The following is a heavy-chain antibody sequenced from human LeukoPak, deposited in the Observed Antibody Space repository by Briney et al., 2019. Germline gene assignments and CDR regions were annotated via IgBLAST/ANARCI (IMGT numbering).Heavy chain of an antibody. Sequence: SQTLSLTCTVSGGSISSGGYYWSWIRQHPGKGLEWIGYIYYSGSTYYDPSLKSRVTISVDTSKNQFSLKLSSVTAADTAVYYCATQRAYSSSSIWFDPWGQGTLVTVSS. CDR3: ATQRAYSSSSIWFDP. CDR2: IYYSGST. D-gene: IGHD6-6*01. CDR1: GGSISSGGYY. V-gene: IGHV4-31*03. J-gene: IGHJ5*02.